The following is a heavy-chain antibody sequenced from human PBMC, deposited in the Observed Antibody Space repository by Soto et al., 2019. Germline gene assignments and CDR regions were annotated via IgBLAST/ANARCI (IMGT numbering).Heavy chain of an antibody. CDR1: GYSFTSYG. Sequence: QVQLVQSGAEVKKAGASVKVSCRVSGYSFTSYGIAWVRRAPGEGLEWMGWISADNGNTNYAQKVQDRVTMNKDTFTSTAYMEIRSLRSDDTAEYYCARNGYYDNWCHGTLVTVSS. CDR2: ISADNGNT. CDR3: ARNGYYDN. J-gene: IGHJ4*01. V-gene: IGHV1-18*01.